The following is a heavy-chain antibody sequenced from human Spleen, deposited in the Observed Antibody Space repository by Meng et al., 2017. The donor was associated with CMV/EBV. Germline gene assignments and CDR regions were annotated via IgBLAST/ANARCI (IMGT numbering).Heavy chain of an antibody. CDR3: ARVLIRYCGSTSCYTGYYYGMDV. J-gene: IGHJ6*02. V-gene: IGHV3-7*01. CDR2: IKQGGSEK. Sequence: GGSLRLSCAAAGSTASNFWMSWVRQFPGKGREWVANIKQGGSEKYYMNSVKGQFTISRDNAKNSLYMQMNSLRAEVTAVYSGARVLIRYCGSTSCYTGYYYGMDVWGQGTTVTVSS. CDR1: GSTASNFW. D-gene: IGHD2-2*02.